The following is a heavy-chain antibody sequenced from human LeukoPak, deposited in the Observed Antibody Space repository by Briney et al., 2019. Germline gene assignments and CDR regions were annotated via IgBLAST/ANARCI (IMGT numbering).Heavy chain of an antibody. CDR3: AKDQLGSSWYSTPGST. D-gene: IGHD6-13*01. Sequence: PGGSLRRSCAASGFTFSTYAMSCVRQAPGKGLEWVSAISGSGGSTYYADSVKGRFTISRDNSKNTLYLQMNSLRAEDTAVYYCAKDQLGSSWYSTPGSTWGQGTLVTVSS. J-gene: IGHJ5*02. V-gene: IGHV3-23*01. CDR2: ISGSGGST. CDR1: GFTFSTYA.